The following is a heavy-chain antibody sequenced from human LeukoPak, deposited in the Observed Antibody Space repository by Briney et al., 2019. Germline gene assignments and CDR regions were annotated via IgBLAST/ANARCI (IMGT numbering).Heavy chain of an antibody. D-gene: IGHD6-19*01. CDR2: IKQDGGEK. Sequence: GGSLRLSCEASGFTFSSHWMSWVRQAPGKGLEWVAIIKQDGGEKDYVDSVTGRFTIPRDNAKNSLYLQMNSLRDEDTAVYYCARDTSAWRYGMDVWGQGTTVTVSS. CDR1: GFTFSSHW. V-gene: IGHV3-7*01. J-gene: IGHJ6*02. CDR3: ARDTSAWRYGMDV.